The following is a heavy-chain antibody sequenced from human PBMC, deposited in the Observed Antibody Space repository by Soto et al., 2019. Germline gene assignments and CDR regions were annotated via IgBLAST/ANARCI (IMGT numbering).Heavy chain of an antibody. CDR1: GGSVSSGDYY. V-gene: IGHV4-61*08. J-gene: IGHJ5*02. CDR2: IYYSGNT. Sequence: SETLSLTCTVSGGSVSSGDYYCSWIRQPPGKGLEWIGYIYYSGNTNYNPSLKSRVIISVDTSKNLFSLKLTSVTAADTAVSYCARIPVDTSMIYWLEPWGQGTMVTVSS. CDR3: ARIPVDTSMIYWLEP. D-gene: IGHD5-18*01.